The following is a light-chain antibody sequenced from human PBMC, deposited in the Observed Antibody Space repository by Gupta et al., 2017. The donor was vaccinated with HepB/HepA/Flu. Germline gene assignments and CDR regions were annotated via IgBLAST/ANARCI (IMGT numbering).Light chain of an antibody. CDR3: QQEDNCPVT. V-gene: IGKV3-15*01. J-gene: IGKJ4*01. CDR1: QSVRDN. Sequence: EGVMTQSPATLSVSPGERATLSCRASQSVRDNLAWYQQKPGQAPRLLIYGASIRANGVPGRFSGSGSGTEFTLSISSRQSEDFAVYYCQQEDNCPVTFGGGTKVEIK. CDR2: GAS.